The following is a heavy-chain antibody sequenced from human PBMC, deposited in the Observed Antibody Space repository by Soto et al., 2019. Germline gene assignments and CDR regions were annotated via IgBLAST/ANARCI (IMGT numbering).Heavy chain of an antibody. CDR2: INHSGST. Sequence: SETLSLTCAVYGGSFSGYYWSWIRQPPGKGLEWIGEINHSGSTNYNPSLKSRVTISVDTSKNQFSLKLSSVTAADTAVCYCARAYYNSGWYWAFDIWGRGTMVTVS. V-gene: IGHV4-34*01. J-gene: IGHJ3*02. CDR1: GGSFSGYY. D-gene: IGHD6-19*01. CDR3: ARAYYNSGWYWAFDI.